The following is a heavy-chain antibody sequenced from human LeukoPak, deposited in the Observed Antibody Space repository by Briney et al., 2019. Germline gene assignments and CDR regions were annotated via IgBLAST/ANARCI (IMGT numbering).Heavy chain of an antibody. Sequence: ASVKVSCKASGYTFTSYGISWVRQAPGQGLEWMGWISAYNGNTNYAQKLQGRVTMTTDTSTSTAYMELRSLRSDDTAVYYCARAMVTSINYYYGMDVWGQGTTVTVSS. V-gene: IGHV1-18*01. CDR1: GYTFTSYG. J-gene: IGHJ6*02. D-gene: IGHD5-18*01. CDR3: ARAMVTSINYYYGMDV. CDR2: ISAYNGNT.